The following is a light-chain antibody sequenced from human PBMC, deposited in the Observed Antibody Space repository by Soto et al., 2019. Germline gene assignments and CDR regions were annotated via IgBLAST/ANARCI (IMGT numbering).Light chain of an antibody. Sequence: EIVLTQSPATLSLSPGERATLSCRASKSVSSFLAWYQQKPGQAPRLLIYDASNRATGIPARFSGSGSGTDFTLTISSLAPEAFAVYYCQQRSNWPPTWTFGQGTKVDIK. CDR3: QQRSNWPPTWT. CDR1: KSVSSF. CDR2: DAS. V-gene: IGKV3-11*01. J-gene: IGKJ1*01.